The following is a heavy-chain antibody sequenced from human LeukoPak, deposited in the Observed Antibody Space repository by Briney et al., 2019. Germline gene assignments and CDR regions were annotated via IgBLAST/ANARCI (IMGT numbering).Heavy chain of an antibody. Sequence: PSETLSLTCTVSGGSISSGDYYWSWFRHPPGKGLEWIGYIYYRGTTYYNPSLKSRVTTSVDTSKNQFSLKLNSVTDADTAVYYCARKRHDDPYFFDYWGQGTLVTVSS. CDR1: GGSISSGDYY. CDR3: ARKRHDDPYFFDY. CDR2: IYYRGTT. D-gene: IGHD3-16*01. J-gene: IGHJ4*02. V-gene: IGHV4-30-4*01.